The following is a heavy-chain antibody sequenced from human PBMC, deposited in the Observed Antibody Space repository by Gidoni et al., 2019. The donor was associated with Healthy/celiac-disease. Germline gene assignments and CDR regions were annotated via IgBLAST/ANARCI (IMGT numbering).Heavy chain of an antibody. CDR3: ARGEPVVRGVLYFDY. CDR2: ISSSGSTI. D-gene: IGHD3-10*01. J-gene: IGHJ4*02. V-gene: IGHV3-48*03. Sequence: EVQLVESGGGLVQPGGSLRLSCAASGFTFSSYDMNWVRQAPGKGLEWVSYISSSGSTIYYADSVKGRFTISRDNAKISLYLQMNSLRAEDTAVYYCARGEPVVRGVLYFDYWGQGTLVTVSS. CDR1: GFTFSSYD.